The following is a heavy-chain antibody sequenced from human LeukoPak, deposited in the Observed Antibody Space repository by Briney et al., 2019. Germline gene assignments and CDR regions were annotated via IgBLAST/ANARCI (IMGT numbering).Heavy chain of an antibody. J-gene: IGHJ4*02. CDR3: ARGVWAPFDS. V-gene: IGHV3-7*01. CDR2: IKQDGSEK. CDR1: GFSINNYW. Sequence: PGGSLRLSCAAPGFSINNYWVNWVRQAPGKGPGWVANIKQDGSEKNYVDSVKGRFTISRDNAKNSLILQMNSLRDEDTAVYYCARGVWAPFDSWGQGTLVSVSS. D-gene: IGHD7-27*01.